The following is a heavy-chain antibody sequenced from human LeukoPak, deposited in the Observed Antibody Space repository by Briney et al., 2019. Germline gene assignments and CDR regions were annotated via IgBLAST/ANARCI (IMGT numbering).Heavy chain of an antibody. CDR1: TXTSYY. D-gene: IGHD6-13*01. V-gene: IGHV1-46*01. Sequence: TXTSYYMHWVRQAPGQGLXWMGXXXXXGGSTSYAQKFQGRVTMTRDTSTSTVYMELSSLRSEDTAVYYCARVGVSGRIAAAGTHFQHWGQGTLVTVSS. CDR2: XXXXGGST. CDR3: ARVGVSGRIAAAGTHFQH. J-gene: IGHJ1*01.